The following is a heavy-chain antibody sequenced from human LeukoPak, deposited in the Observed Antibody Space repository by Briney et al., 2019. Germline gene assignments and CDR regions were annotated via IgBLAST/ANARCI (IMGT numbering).Heavy chain of an antibody. J-gene: IGHJ4*02. D-gene: IGHD2-2*01. CDR2: INHGGST. V-gene: IGHV4-34*01. Sequence: SETLSLTCAVYGGSFSGYYWSWIRQPPGKGLEWIGEINHGGSTNYNPSLKSRVTISVDTSKNQFSLKLSSVTAADTAVYYCARGLDCSSTSCLDRYFDYWGQGTLVTVSS. CDR3: ARGLDCSSTSCLDRYFDY. CDR1: GGSFSGYY.